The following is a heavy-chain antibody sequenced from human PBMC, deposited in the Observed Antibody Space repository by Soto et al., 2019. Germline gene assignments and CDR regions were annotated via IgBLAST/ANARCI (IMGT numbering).Heavy chain of an antibody. J-gene: IGHJ3*02. D-gene: IGHD3-3*02. CDR3: ARDTETLGPRANDALDI. V-gene: IGHV1-3*01. CDR2: INVGSGNT. CDR1: GYTFSAYT. Sequence: ASVKVSCKAAGYTFSAYTMNWVRQAPGQSLEWMGWINVGSGNTRYSQSFQGRVSITRDTSASTVYMELTGLKSEDTAMYYCARDTETLGPRANDALDIWGQGTIVTVSS.